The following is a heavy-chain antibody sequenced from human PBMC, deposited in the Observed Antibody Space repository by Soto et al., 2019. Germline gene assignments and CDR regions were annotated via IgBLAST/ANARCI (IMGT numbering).Heavy chain of an antibody. V-gene: IGHV1-2*02. CDR2: INPNNGAT. D-gene: IGHD1-1*01. Sequence: QVDLFQSGAEVKKPGASVKVSCKAPRYIFTAYFMHWVRQAPGQGLEWMGWINPNNGATHYGLSFQGRVTMTRDTSISTAYMELSSLRSDDTAVYYCASHDPGARFDPWGQGTLVIVSS. CDR3: ASHDPGARFDP. CDR1: RYIFTAYF. J-gene: IGHJ5*02.